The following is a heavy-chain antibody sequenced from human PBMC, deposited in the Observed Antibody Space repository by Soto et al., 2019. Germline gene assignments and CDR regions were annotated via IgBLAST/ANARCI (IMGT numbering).Heavy chain of an antibody. J-gene: IGHJ3*02. D-gene: IGHD6-6*01. CDR3: ARDPIAARLDHDAFDI. CDR2: ISAYNGNT. CDR1: GYTFTSYG. Sequence: GASVKVSCKASGYTFTSYGISWVRQAPGQGLEWMGWISAYNGNTNYAQKLQGRVTMTTDTSTSTAYMELRSLRSDDTAVYYCARDPIAARLDHDAFDIWGQGTMVTVSS. V-gene: IGHV1-18*01.